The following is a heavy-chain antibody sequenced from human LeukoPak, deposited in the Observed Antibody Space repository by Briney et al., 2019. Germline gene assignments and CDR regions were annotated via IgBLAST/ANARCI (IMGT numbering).Heavy chain of an antibody. CDR1: GGTFISYA. CDR2: IIPIFGTA. D-gene: IGHD1-7*01. CDR3: AARGDGGWNYDY. J-gene: IGHJ4*02. Sequence: ASVKVSCKASGGTFISYAISWVRQAPGQGLEWMGGIIPIFGTANYAQKFQGRVTITADESTSTAYMELSSLRSEDTAVYYCAARGDGGWNYDYWGQGTLVTVSS. V-gene: IGHV1-69*13.